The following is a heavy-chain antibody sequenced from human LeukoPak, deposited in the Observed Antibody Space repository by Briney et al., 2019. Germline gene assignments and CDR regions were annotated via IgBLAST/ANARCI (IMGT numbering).Heavy chain of an antibody. Sequence: GGSLRLSCAASGFTFSSYSMTWVRQAPGKGLEWVSSISSSSYIYYADSVKGRFTISRDNAKNSLYLQMNSLRAEDTAVYYCARSPITIFGVAQFAFDIWGQGTMVTVSS. V-gene: IGHV3-21*01. D-gene: IGHD3-3*01. J-gene: IGHJ3*02. CDR2: ISSSSYI. CDR1: GFTFSSYS. CDR3: ARSPITIFGVAQFAFDI.